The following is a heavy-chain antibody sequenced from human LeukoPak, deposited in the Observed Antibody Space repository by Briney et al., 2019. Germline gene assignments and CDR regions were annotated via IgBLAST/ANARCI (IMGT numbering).Heavy chain of an antibody. CDR1: GGSVSSGSYY. Sequence: SETLSLTCTVSGGSVSSGSYYWSWIRQPPGKGLEWIGYIYYSGSTNYNPSLKSRVTIPVDTSKNQFSLKLSSVTAADTAVYYCARDYGVGAAIDYWGQGTLVTVSS. CDR3: ARDYGVGAAIDY. V-gene: IGHV4-61*01. J-gene: IGHJ4*02. D-gene: IGHD4-17*01. CDR2: IYYSGST.